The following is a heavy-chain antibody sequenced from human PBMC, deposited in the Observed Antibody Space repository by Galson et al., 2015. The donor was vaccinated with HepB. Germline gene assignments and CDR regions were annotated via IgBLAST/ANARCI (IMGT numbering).Heavy chain of an antibody. V-gene: IGHV1-3*01. Sequence: SVKVSCKASGYTFTSYAMHWVRQAPGQRLEWMGWINAGNGNTKYSQKFQGRVTITRDTSASTAYMELSSLRSEDTAVYYCARGGPGNPAPRVFDYWGQGTLVTVSS. J-gene: IGHJ4*02. CDR2: INAGNGNT. CDR1: GYTFTSYA. CDR3: ARGGPGNPAPRVFDY. D-gene: IGHD6-25*01.